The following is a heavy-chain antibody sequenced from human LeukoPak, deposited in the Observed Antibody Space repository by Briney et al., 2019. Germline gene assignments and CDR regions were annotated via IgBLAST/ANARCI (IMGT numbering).Heavy chain of an antibody. CDR2: FDPEDGET. Sequence: ASVKVSCKVSGYTLTELSMHWVRQAPGKGLEWMGGFDPEDGETIYAQKFQGRVTMTEDTSTDTAYMELSSLRSEDTAVYYCATVNQDKFWSGYYTDYYYYYYMDVWGKGTTVTVSS. J-gene: IGHJ6*03. D-gene: IGHD3-3*01. CDR1: GYTLTELS. V-gene: IGHV1-24*01. CDR3: ATVNQDKFWSGYYTDYYYYYYMDV.